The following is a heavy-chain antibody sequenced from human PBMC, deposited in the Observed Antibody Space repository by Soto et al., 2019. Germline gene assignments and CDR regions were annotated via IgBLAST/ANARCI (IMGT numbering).Heavy chain of an antibody. V-gene: IGHV3-21*01. CDR3: ATTMRISPAMDV. J-gene: IGHJ6*04. Sequence: EVQLVESGGGLVKPGGSLSLSCAASGFTFSTYSMNWVRQAPGKGLEWVASLSSGGSYISHADSVKGRFTISRDNAKNSLSLQMHNLRAEDTAVYYCATTMRISPAMDVWGKGTTVTVSS. D-gene: IGHD2-2*01. CDR2: LSSGGSYI. CDR1: GFTFSTYS.